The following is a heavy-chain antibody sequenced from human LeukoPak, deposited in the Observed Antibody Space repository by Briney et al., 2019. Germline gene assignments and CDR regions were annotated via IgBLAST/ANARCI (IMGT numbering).Heavy chain of an antibody. D-gene: IGHD2-2*01. CDR1: GYTFTSYG. J-gene: IGHJ2*01. CDR3: ARTCSTSCPYWYFDL. Sequence: GASVKVSCKASGYTFTSYGISWVRQAPGQGLEWMGWISAYNDNTNYAQKLQGRVTMTTDTSTSTAYMDLRSLRSDHTAVYYCARTCSTSCPYWYFDLWGRGTLVTVSS. V-gene: IGHV1-18*01. CDR2: ISAYNDNT.